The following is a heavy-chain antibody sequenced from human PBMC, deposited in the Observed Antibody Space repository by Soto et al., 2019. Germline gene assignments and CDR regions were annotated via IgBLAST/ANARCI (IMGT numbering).Heavy chain of an antibody. CDR1: GFTFRTYG. J-gene: IGHJ4*02. V-gene: IGHV3-33*01. Sequence: QVQLVESGGGVGQPGRSLRLSCAASGFTFRTYGMQWVRQAPGKGLEWVAVIWSDGSTRFHAVSVKGRFNISRDNSMNTLYLQMSSLRAEDTAVYYCAREGNSIAEAGLDYWGQGALVTVSS. D-gene: IGHD6-19*01. CDR2: IWSDGSTR. CDR3: AREGNSIAEAGLDY.